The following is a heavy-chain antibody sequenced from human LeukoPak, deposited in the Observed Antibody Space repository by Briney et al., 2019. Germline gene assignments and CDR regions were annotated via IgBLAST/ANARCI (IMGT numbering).Heavy chain of an antibody. CDR2: INHSGST. D-gene: IGHD6-13*01. V-gene: IGHV4-34*01. Sequence: PSETLSLTCAVYGGSFSGYYWSWIRQPTGKGLEWIGEINHSGSTNYNPSLKSRVTISVDTSKNQFSLKLSSVTAADTAVYYCARGRSIAAAGGWFDPWGQGTLVTVSS. CDR1: GGSFSGYY. J-gene: IGHJ5*02. CDR3: ARGRSIAAAGGWFDP.